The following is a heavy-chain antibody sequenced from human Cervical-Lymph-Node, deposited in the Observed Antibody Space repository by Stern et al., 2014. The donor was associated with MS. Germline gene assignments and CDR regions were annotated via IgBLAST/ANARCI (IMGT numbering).Heavy chain of an antibody. CDR2: INSDGSST. D-gene: IGHD3-22*01. CDR3: ARVYYDSSGNDYYYYGMDV. J-gene: IGHJ6*02. Sequence: EVQLLESGGGLVQPGGSLRLSCAASGFTFSSYWMHWVRQAPGKGLVWVSRINSDGSSTSYADSVKGRFTISRDNAKNTLYLQMNSLRAEDTAVYYCARVYYDSSGNDYYYYGMDVWGQGTTVTVSS. V-gene: IGHV3-74*02. CDR1: GFTFSSYW.